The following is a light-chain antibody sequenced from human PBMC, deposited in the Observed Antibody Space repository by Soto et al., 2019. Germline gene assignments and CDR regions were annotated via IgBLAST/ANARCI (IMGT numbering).Light chain of an antibody. V-gene: IGKV1-5*03. Sequence: DIQMTQSPSTLSASVGDRVTITCRASQSIISWLTWYQQKAGQAPKLLIYKASIVESGVPSRFSGSGSGTEFTLTISSLQPDDSATYYCQQYSYFATFGQGTRVEVK. CDR2: KAS. CDR3: QQYSYFAT. CDR1: QSIISW. J-gene: IGKJ1*01.